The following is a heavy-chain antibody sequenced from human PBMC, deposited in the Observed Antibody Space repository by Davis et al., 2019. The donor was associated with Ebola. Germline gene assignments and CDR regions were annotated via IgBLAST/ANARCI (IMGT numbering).Heavy chain of an antibody. Sequence: GESLKISCATSGFTFSSYAMHWVRQAPGKGLEWVAIISFDGTKTYYADSVQGRFTISRDNSKNTLYLQINSLKSEDTAVYYCARAVGWANWYFDLWGRGTLVTVSS. CDR1: GFTFSSYA. CDR2: ISFDGTKT. CDR3: ARAVGWANWYFDL. J-gene: IGHJ2*01. V-gene: IGHV3-30*04. D-gene: IGHD1-26*01.